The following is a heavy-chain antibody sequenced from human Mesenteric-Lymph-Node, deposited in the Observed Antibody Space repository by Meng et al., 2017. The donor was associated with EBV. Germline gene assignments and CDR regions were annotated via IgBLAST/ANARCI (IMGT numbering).Heavy chain of an antibody. V-gene: IGHV4-34*01. CDR2: INHSGST. CDR1: GGSFSGYY. Sequence: VQLQQWGAGLLKPSGTLSLTCAVYGGSFSGYYWSWIRQPPGKGLEWIGEINHSGSTNYNPSLKSRVTISVDTSKNQFSLKLSSVTAADTAVYYCARGRSYVSGVIDPWGQGTLVTVSS. J-gene: IGHJ5*02. CDR3: ARGRSYVSGVIDP. D-gene: IGHD3-16*01.